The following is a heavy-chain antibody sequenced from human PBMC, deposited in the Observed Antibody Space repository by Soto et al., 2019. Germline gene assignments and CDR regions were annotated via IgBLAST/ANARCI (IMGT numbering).Heavy chain of an antibody. J-gene: IGHJ4*02. Sequence: PGGSLRLSCAASGFTFDDYAMHWVRQAPGKGLEWVSGISWNSGSIGYADSVKGRFTISRDNAKNSLYLQMNSLRAEDTALYYCAKDLGEGIAVAYDYWGQGTLVTVSS. CDR2: ISWNSGSI. CDR1: GFTFDDYA. D-gene: IGHD6-19*01. V-gene: IGHV3-9*01. CDR3: AKDLGEGIAVAYDY.